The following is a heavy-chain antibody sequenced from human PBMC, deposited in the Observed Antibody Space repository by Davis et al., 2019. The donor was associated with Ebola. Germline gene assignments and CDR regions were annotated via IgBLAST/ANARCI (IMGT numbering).Heavy chain of an antibody. J-gene: IGHJ5*02. Sequence: MPPETLSLTCTVSGGSFSFYSWTWIRQSPGERLEWIGDINHTGETHYNPSLRRRVIISVDKSKEEFSLKVTSVTAADTAIYYCARGSPWFGVVDVLRGFDTWGQGSLVIVSS. CDR3: ARGSPWFGVVDVLRGFDT. CDR2: INHTGET. D-gene: IGHD3-10*01. V-gene: IGHV4-34*01. CDR1: GGSFSFYS.